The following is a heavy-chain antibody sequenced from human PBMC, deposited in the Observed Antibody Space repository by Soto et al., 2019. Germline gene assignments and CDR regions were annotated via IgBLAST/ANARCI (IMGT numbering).Heavy chain of an antibody. CDR3: ARLEAAAAVYYDY. V-gene: IGHV5-51*01. Sequence: GESLKISCKHSGFNFPTFWIAWVRQTPGKGLEWMGLIYPGDSDTRYSPSFQGQVAMSVDKSINTAYLQWRSLEASDSGMYYCARLEAAAAVYYDYWGQGTLVTVSS. CDR1: GFNFPTFW. J-gene: IGHJ4*01. D-gene: IGHD6-13*01. CDR2: IYPGDSDT.